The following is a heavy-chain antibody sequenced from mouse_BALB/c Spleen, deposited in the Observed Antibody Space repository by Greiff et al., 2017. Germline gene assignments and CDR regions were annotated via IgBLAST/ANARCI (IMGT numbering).Heavy chain of an antibody. Sequence: QVQLQQSGAELARPGASVKLSCKASGYTFTSYWMQWVKQRPGQGLEWIGAIYPGDGDTRYTQKFKGKATLTADKSSSTAYMQLSSLASEDSAVYYCARVSSFDYWGQGTTLTVSS. CDR2: IYPGDGDT. J-gene: IGHJ2*01. CDR1: GYTFTSYW. CDR3: ARVSSFDY. D-gene: IGHD6-2*01. V-gene: IGHV1-87*01.